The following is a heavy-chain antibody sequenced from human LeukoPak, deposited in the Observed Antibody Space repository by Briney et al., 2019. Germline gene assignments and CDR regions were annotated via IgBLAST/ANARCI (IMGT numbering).Heavy chain of an antibody. D-gene: IGHD2-8*02. CDR1: GFTFSSYG. CDR3: ARDTDGGGAIEI. Sequence: GGSLTLTCAASGFTFSSYGMHWVRQAPGKGLEWVAVIWYDGSNKYYADSVKGRFTISRDNSKNTLYLQMNSLRAEDTAVYYSARDTDGGGAIEIWGQGTLVTVSS. V-gene: IGHV3-33*01. J-gene: IGHJ4*02. CDR2: IWYDGSNK.